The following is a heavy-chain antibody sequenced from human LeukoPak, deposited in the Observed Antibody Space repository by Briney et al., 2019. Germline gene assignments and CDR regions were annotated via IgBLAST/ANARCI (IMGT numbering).Heavy chain of an antibody. CDR2: ISGRTGST. Sequence: PGGSLRLSCAASGFTFSTNAMSWVRQAPGKGLGWVSAISGRTGSTYYSDSVKGRFTISRDNSKSTLYLQMDSLRAEDTAVYYCAKCGNSGCHLIDYWGQGTLVTVSS. J-gene: IGHJ4*02. D-gene: IGHD5-12*01. V-gene: IGHV3-23*01. CDR1: GFTFSTNA. CDR3: AKCGNSGCHLIDY.